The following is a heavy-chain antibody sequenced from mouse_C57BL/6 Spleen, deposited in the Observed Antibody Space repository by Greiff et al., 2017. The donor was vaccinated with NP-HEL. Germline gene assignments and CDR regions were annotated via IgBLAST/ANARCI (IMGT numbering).Heavy chain of an antibody. CDR2: IYPGSGST. CDR1: GYTFTSYW. D-gene: IGHD1-1*01. CDR3: ASDYYYGSSQYYFDY. Sequence: QVQLKQPGAELVKPGASVKMSCKASGYTFTSYWITWVKQRPGQGLEWIGDIYPGSGSTNYNEKFKSKATLTVDTSSSTAYMQLSSLTSEDSAVYYCASDYYYGSSQYYFDYWGQGTTLTVSS. J-gene: IGHJ2*01. V-gene: IGHV1-55*01.